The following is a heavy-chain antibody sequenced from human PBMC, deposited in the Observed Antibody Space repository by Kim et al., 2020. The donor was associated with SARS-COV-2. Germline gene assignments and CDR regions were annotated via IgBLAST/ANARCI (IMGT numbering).Heavy chain of an antibody. CDR2: INAGTGHT. D-gene: IGHD1-26*01. CDR1: GYTFTTYA. J-gene: IGHJ3*02. Sequence: ASVKVSCKASGYTFTTYAVHWVRQAPGQRLEWMGWINAGTGHTKYSQQFQGRVTITRDTSASTTYMELSSLRSEDTAVYYCASLSGGATGGFAIWGQGTM. CDR3: ASLSGGATGGFAI. V-gene: IGHV1-3*01.